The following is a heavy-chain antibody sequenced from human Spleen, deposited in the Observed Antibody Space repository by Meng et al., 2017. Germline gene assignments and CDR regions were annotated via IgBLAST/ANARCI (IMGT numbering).Heavy chain of an antibody. CDR2: IYTSGST. D-gene: IGHD3-3*01. CDR3: ARGEWLSEYYFDY. Sequence: QLQLQECAPGLVKPSQTLSLTCTVSGGSISSGSYYWSWIRQPAGKGLEWIGRIYTSGSTNYNPSLKSRVTISVDTSKNQFSLKLSSVTAADTAVYYCARGEWLSEYYFDYWGQGTLVTVSS. CDR1: GGSISSGSYY. V-gene: IGHV4-61*02. J-gene: IGHJ4*02.